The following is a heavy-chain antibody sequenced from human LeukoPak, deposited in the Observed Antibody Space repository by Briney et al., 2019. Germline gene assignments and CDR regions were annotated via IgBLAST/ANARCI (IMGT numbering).Heavy chain of an antibody. D-gene: IGHD3-16*01. J-gene: IGHJ4*03. Sequence: PGGSLRLSCAASGFTFSSYWMHWVRQSPGKGLVWVSRSNTDGSSTDYADSVKGRFTISRDNAKNTLYLEMTSLRAEYRPVYYCASDFLHLGGWGQGTLVTVSS. CDR3: ASDFLHLGG. CDR2: SNTDGSST. V-gene: IGHV3-74*01. CDR1: GFTFSSYW.